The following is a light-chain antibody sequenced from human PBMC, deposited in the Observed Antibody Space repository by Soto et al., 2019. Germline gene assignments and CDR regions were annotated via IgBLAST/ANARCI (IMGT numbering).Light chain of an antibody. CDR1: SGHSSYA. J-gene: IGLJ2*01. CDR3: QTWGTGIVV. CDR2: LNSDGSH. V-gene: IGLV4-69*01. Sequence: QPVLTQSPSASASLGASVKLTCTLSSGHSSYAIAWHQLQPGKGPRYLMKLNSDGSHTKGDGVPDRFSGSTSGAERYLTISSLQSEDEADYYCQTWGTGIVVFGGGTKL.